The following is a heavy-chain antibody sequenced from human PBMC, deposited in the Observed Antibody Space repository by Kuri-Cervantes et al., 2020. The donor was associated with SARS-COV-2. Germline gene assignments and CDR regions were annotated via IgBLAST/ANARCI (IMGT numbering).Heavy chain of an antibody. CDR3: ARHRSDYGDSARPYYAFDI. CDR1: GRPNSSSSYY. J-gene: IGHJ3*02. D-gene: IGHD4-17*01. Sequence: SETLTLTCTFSGRPNSSSSYYSGWIRQPPGKGLEWIGCIYYSGSTYYNPSLKSRVTISVDTSKNQSSLKLSSVTAADTAVYYCARHRSDYGDSARPYYAFDIWGQGTMVTVSS. CDR2: IYYSGST. V-gene: IGHV4-39*01.